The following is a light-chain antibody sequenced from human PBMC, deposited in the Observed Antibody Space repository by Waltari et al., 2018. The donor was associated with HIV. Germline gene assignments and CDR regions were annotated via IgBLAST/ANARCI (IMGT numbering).Light chain of an antibody. CDR2: GND. CDR3: QSYDNSLSGHWG. CDR1: SSNTGAVYA. J-gene: IGLJ3*02. Sequence: QSVLTQPPSLSGAPGQRFTISCTGTSSNTGAVYAVHRYQQRPATAPKLLILGNDNRPPGVLDEFSACSSGASASLAITRLQAEDEGTYYYQSYDNSLSGHWGFGGGTKLTVL. V-gene: IGLV1-40*01.